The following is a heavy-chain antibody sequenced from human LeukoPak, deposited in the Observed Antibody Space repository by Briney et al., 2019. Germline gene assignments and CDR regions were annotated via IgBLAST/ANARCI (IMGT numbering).Heavy chain of an antibody. Sequence: SVKVSCKASGGTFSSYAISWVRQAPGQGIKWMGGIIPIFGTANYAQKFQRRVTITADKSTSTAYMELSSLRSEDTAVYYCARGFYYYGSGSYFDYWGQGTLVTVSS. CDR3: ARGFYYYGSGSYFDY. CDR2: IIPIFGTA. D-gene: IGHD3-10*01. J-gene: IGHJ4*02. CDR1: GGTFSSYA. V-gene: IGHV1-69*06.